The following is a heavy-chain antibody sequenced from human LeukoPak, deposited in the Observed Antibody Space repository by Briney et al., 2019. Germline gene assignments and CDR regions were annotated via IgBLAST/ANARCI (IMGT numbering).Heavy chain of an antibody. J-gene: IGHJ4*02. CDR3: ARVKGLYGDYGEIDY. D-gene: IGHD4-17*01. Sequence: ASVKVSCKASGYTFTDYYMHWVRQASGQGLEWMGWINPKSDYTNYAQKFQGRVTMTRDTSISTAYMELSRLRSDDTAVYYCARVKGLYGDYGEIDYWGQGTLVTVPS. V-gene: IGHV1-2*02. CDR1: GYTFTDYY. CDR2: INPKSDYT.